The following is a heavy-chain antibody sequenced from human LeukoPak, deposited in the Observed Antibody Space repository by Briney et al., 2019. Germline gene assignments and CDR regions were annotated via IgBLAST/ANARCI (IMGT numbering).Heavy chain of an antibody. V-gene: IGHV1-18*01. D-gene: IGHD2-21*02. CDR2: SSAYNGNT. CDR3: ARGTGHGRWTFCGGDCYEGDY. J-gene: IGHJ4*02. CDR1: GYTFTSYG. Sequence: ASVKVSCKASGYTFTSYGISWVRQAPGQGLEWMGWSSAYNGNTNNAQKLQGRVTMTTDTSTSTAYMELRSLRSDDTAVYYCARGTGHGRWTFCGGDCYEGDYWGQGTLVTVSS.